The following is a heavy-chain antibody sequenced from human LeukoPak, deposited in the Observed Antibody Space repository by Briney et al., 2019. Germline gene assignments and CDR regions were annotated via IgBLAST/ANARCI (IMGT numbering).Heavy chain of an antibody. CDR2: INPADSDT. CDR1: IYSVTSYW. Sequence: GESLKISCKGYIYSVTSYWIGWVRQMPGKGLEWMGIINPADSDTRYSPSFQGQVTISTDKSISTAYLQWSSLKASDTAMYYCARLGDYGMDVWGQGTTVAVSS. J-gene: IGHJ6*02. V-gene: IGHV5-51*01. CDR3: ARLGDYGMDV.